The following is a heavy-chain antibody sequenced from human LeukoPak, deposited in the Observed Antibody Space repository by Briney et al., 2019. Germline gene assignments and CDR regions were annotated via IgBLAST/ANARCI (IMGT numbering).Heavy chain of an antibody. CDR2: TYYSGST. CDR1: GYSISSGYY. Sequence: SEALSLTCTVSGYSISSGYYWGWIRQPPGKGLEWIGSTYYSGSTYYNPSLKSRVTISVDTSKNQFSLKLSSVTAADTAVYYCARNGGNPAVSGNWFDPWGQGTLVTVSS. V-gene: IGHV4-38-2*02. D-gene: IGHD2-2*01. J-gene: IGHJ5*02. CDR3: ARNGGNPAVSGNWFDP.